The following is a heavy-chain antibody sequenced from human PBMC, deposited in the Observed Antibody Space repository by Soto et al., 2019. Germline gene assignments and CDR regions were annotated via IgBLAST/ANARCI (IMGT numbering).Heavy chain of an antibody. CDR3: ARTYSSSWSPFEY. V-gene: IGHV4-59*01. Sequence: SETLSLTCTVSGGSISSYYWSWIRQPPGKGLECIGYIFYSGTTNYNPSLKSRVTISIDTSKNQFSLKLTSVTAADTAVYYCARTYSSSWSPFEYWGQGTLVTVSS. CDR2: IFYSGTT. D-gene: IGHD6-13*01. J-gene: IGHJ4*02. CDR1: GGSISSYY.